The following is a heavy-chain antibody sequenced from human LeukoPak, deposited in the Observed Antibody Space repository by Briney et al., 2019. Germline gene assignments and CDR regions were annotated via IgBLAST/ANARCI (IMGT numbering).Heavy chain of an antibody. Sequence: AGSLRLSCAASGFTFSSYAMSWVRQATGKGLEWVANINQGGSVQYYMDSVKGRFTISRDDAKNSLYVQMNSLRDEDTAVYYCARVEYTGWNLEYWGQGTLVTVSS. CDR2: INQGGSVQ. D-gene: IGHD5-12*01. CDR3: ARVEYTGWNLEY. V-gene: IGHV3-7*01. CDR1: GFTFSSYA. J-gene: IGHJ4*02.